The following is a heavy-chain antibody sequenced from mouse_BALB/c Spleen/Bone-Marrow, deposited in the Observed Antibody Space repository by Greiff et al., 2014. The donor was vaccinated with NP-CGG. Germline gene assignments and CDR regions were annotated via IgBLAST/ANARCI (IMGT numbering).Heavy chain of an antibody. D-gene: IGHD4-1*01. CDR1: GYAFTNYL. CDR2: INPGSGGT. CDR3: ARCLTGTSAMDY. V-gene: IGHV1-54*01. J-gene: IGHJ4*01. Sequence: VKLQESGAELVRPGTSVKVSCKVSGYAFTNYLIEWVKQRPGQGLEWIGVINPGSGGTNYNEKFKAKATLTADKSSSTAYMQLSSLTSDDSAVYFCARCLTGTSAMDYWGQGTSVTVSS.